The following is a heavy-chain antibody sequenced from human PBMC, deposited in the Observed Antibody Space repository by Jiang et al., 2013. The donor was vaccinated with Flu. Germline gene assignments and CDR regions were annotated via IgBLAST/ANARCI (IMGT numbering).Heavy chain of an antibody. V-gene: IGHV4-31*03. D-gene: IGHD3-10*01. J-gene: IGHJ4*02. CDR3: ARGFSGGPPGY. CDR1: GGSISSGGYY. CDR2: TYYSGST. Sequence: TVSGGSISSGGYYWSWIRQHPGKGLEWIGYTYYSGSTYYNPSLKSRVTISVDTSKNQFSLKLSSVTAADTAVYYCARGFSGGPPGYWGQGTLVTVSS.